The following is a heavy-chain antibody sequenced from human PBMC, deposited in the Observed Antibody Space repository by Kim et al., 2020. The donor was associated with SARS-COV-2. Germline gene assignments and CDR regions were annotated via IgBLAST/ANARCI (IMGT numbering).Heavy chain of an antibody. V-gene: IGHV1-3*01. CDR3: VRDMNPTVYDY. Sequence: ASVKVSCKASGYTFKTYPIHWLRQAPGQTLEWMGWVNAANDQTKYSQKFQGRITISRDTSANTAYMELRSLTTKDTAFYYCVRDMNPTVYDYLGQGTRGT. CDR2: VNAANDQT. J-gene: IGHJ4*02. D-gene: IGHD4-4*01. CDR1: GYTFKTYP.